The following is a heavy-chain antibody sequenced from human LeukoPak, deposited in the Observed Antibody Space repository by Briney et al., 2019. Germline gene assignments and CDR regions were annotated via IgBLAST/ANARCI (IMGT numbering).Heavy chain of an antibody. CDR3: AKDRPNYHESNGHYYRRDGDY. CDR1: GFTFSGYA. Sequence: GGSLRLSCAASGFTFSGYAMSWVRQAPGKGLEWVSSISSSGDSTFYADSVKDRFTISRDNSKNTLYLQMSRLRAEDTAVYYCAKDRPNYHESNGHYYRRDGDYWGQGTLVTVSS. CDR2: ISSSGDST. V-gene: IGHV3-23*01. J-gene: IGHJ4*02. D-gene: IGHD3-22*01.